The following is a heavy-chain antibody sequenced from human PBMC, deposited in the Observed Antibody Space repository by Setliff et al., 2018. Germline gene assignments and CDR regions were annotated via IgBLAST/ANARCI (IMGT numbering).Heavy chain of an antibody. Sequence: PGGSLRLSCAASGFTFSSFWMSWVRQSPGKGLEWVANINQDGSGKYYVDSVKGRFTISRDNAKNSLSLQMNGLRAEDTSVYYCARDNTLFGVVITGSWFDPWGQGTLVTVSS. CDR1: GFTFSSFW. CDR3: ARDNTLFGVVITGSWFDP. J-gene: IGHJ5*02. CDR2: INQDGSGK. V-gene: IGHV3-7*01. D-gene: IGHD3-3*01.